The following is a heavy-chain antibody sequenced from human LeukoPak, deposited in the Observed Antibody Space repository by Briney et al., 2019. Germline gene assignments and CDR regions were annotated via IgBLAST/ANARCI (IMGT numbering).Heavy chain of an antibody. CDR1: GFTFSSYN. J-gene: IGHJ5*02. D-gene: IGHD6-13*01. Sequence: PSGTLRLSCAASGFTFSSYNMSWVRQAPGKGLEWVSYISSSSSTIYYAYSVKGRFTIFRDNAKNSLHLLMNMLTAEATALYFCARDGGWDSSSNWFDRWRQGSLVTV. CDR2: ISSSSSTI. V-gene: IGHV3-48*04. CDR3: ARDGGWDSSSNWFDR.